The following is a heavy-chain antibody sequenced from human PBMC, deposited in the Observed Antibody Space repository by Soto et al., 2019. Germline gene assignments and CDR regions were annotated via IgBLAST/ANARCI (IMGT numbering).Heavy chain of an antibody. CDR2: IIPIFGTA. D-gene: IGHD5-12*01. Sequence: QVQLVQSGAEVKKPGSSVKVSCKASGGTFSSYAISWVRQAPGQGLEWMGGIIPIFGTANYAQKFQGRVTITAEKSTSTADMELSILISEDTAVYYCARVDRDGYHNDYFDYWGQGTLVTVSS. J-gene: IGHJ4*02. CDR1: GGTFSSYA. V-gene: IGHV1-69*06. CDR3: ARVDRDGYHNDYFDY.